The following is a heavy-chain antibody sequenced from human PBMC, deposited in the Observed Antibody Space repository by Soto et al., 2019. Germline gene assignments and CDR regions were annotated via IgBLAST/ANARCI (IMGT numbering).Heavy chain of an antibody. CDR3: ARDRYDGETGSFVSAV. Sequence: QVRLEESGPGLVKPSGTLSVTCAVSGGSISSTHWWSWVRQSPGRGLEWIGEIFHSGSTNYNPSLKSRVTILMDKSNNQFSLKLSSVTAADTAVYYCARDRYDGETGSFVSAVWGRGTVVTVAS. J-gene: IGHJ3*01. CDR1: GGSISSTHW. CDR2: IFHSGST. D-gene: IGHD3-9*01. V-gene: IGHV4-4*02.